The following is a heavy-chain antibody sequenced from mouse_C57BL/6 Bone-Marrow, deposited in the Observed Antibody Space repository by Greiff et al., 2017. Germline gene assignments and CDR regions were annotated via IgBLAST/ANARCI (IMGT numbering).Heavy chain of an antibody. D-gene: IGHD1-1*01. J-gene: IGHJ2*01. CDR2: ISYDGSN. CDR1: GYSITSGYY. CDR3: ARASYYYGSQYYFDD. Sequence: EVQLQESGPGLVKPSQSLSLTCSVTGYSITSGYYWNWIRQFPGNKLEWMGYISYDGSNNYNPSLKNRISITRDTSKNQFFLKLNSVTTEDTATYYCARASYYYGSQYYFDDWGQGTTLTVSS. V-gene: IGHV3-6*01.